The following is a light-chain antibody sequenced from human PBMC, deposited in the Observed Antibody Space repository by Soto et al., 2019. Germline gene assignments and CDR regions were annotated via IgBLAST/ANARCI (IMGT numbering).Light chain of an antibody. V-gene: IGKV1-5*01. J-gene: IGKJ1*01. Sequence: DIQMTQSPSTLSASAGDGVTITCRSSQSISSWLAWYQQKPGKAPKVLIYDASSLESGVPSRFSGSGAGTEFTLTISSLQPDDFATYHCQQYATFPRTFGQGTKVDIK. CDR3: QQYATFPRT. CDR2: DAS. CDR1: QSISSW.